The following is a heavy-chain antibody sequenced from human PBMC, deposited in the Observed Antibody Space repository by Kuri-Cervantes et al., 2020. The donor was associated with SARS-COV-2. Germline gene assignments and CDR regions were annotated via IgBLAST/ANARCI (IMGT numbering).Heavy chain of an antibody. CDR2: IIPLLGTI. Sequence: SVKVSCKASGGTFSSHSITWVRQAPGQGLEWMGRIIPLLGTINHAQKFQGRVTITADKSTSTAYMELSRLRSDDTAVYYCARVLGSSTSCYWDWGQGTLVTVSS. D-gene: IGHD2-2*01. V-gene: IGHV1-69*08. J-gene: IGHJ4*02. CDR1: GGTFSSHS. CDR3: ARVLGSSTSCYWD.